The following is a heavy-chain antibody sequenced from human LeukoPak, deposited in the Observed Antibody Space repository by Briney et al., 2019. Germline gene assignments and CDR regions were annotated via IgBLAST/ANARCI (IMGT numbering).Heavy chain of an antibody. CDR3: ARDHYCSSTSCYYRVEAYFDY. V-gene: IGHV1-46*01. CDR2: INPSGGST. CDR1: GYTFTSYD. Sequence: ASVKVSCKASGYTFTSYDINWVRQATGQGLEWMGIINPSGGSTSYAQKFQGRVTMTRDTSTSTVYMELSSLRSEDTAVYYCARDHYCSSTSCYYRVEAYFDYWGQGTLVTVSS. J-gene: IGHJ4*02. D-gene: IGHD2-2*01.